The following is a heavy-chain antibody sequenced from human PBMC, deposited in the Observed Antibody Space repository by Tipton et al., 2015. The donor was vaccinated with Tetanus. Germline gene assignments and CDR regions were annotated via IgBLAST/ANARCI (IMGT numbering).Heavy chain of an antibody. V-gene: IGHV4-34*01. Sequence: TLSLTCAVYGGSFSGYYWSWIRQPPGKGLEWIGEINHSGSTNYNPSLKSRVTISVDTSKNQFSLKLSSVTAADTAVYYCARGNFPGERSGSYGGVAFDIWGQGTMVTVSS. J-gene: IGHJ3*02. D-gene: IGHD1-26*01. CDR1: GGSFSGYY. CDR2: INHSGST. CDR3: ARGNFPGERSGSYGGVAFDI.